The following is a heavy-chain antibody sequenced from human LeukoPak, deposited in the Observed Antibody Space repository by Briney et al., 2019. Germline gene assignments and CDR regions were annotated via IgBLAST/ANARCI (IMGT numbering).Heavy chain of an antibody. Sequence: GASVKVSCKASGYTFTGYYVHGVRQAHGQGLEWMGRINPNSGGADFAQKFQGRVTMTRDTSISTAYMELSRLRSDDTAVYYCATGTNYYDSSGYHSFDYWGQGTLVTVSS. CDR3: ATGTNYYDSSGYHSFDY. J-gene: IGHJ4*02. V-gene: IGHV1-2*06. CDR2: INPNSGGA. D-gene: IGHD3-22*01. CDR1: GYTFTGYY.